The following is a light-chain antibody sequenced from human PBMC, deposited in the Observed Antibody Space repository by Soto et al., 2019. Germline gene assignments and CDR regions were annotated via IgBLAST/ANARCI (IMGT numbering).Light chain of an antibody. Sequence: ESVLTQSPGTLSLSPGERATLSCRASQSVSSSCLAWYQLQPGQAPRLLIYAASSRATGIPDRFSGSGSGTDFTLTISRLEPEDFAVYYCQQYDSSPLTFGKGTKVEIK. J-gene: IGKJ1*01. CDR2: AAS. CDR1: QSVSSSC. CDR3: QQYDSSPLT. V-gene: IGKV3-20*01.